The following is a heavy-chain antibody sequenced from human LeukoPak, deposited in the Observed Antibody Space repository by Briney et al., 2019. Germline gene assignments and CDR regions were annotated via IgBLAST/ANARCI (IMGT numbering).Heavy chain of an antibody. CDR3: AKGAVEQSGAFDI. V-gene: IGHV3-43*02. CDR2: ISGDGGSI. CDR1: GFTFGDYA. D-gene: IGHD1/OR15-1a*01. J-gene: IGHJ3*02. Sequence: GGSLRLSCAASGFTFGDYAMHWVRQAPGKGLEWVPLISGDGGSIGYADSVKGRFTISRDNAKNSLYLQMNSLRAEDMALYYCAKGAVEQSGAFDIWGQGTMVTVSS.